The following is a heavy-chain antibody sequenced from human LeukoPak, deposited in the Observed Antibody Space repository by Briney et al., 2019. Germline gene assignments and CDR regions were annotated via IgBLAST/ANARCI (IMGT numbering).Heavy chain of an antibody. V-gene: IGHV3-23*01. CDR2: ISGSGGST. CDR1: GFTFSSYG. Sequence: GGSLRLSCAASGFTFSSYGMSWVRQAPGKGLVWVSGISGSGGSTFYADSVKGRFTISRDNSKNTLYLQMNSLRAEDTAVYYCARDRSYGDYQPDDYWGQGTLVTVSS. D-gene: IGHD4-17*01. CDR3: ARDRSYGDYQPDDY. J-gene: IGHJ4*02.